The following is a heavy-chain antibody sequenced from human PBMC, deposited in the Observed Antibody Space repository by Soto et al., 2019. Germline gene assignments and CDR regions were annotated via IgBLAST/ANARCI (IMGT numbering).Heavy chain of an antibody. V-gene: IGHV4-61*01. Sequence: PSETLSLTCPVSGGSVSSNSYYWSLFRQPPGKGLEWIGYIYYSGNTNYNPSLKSRVTISVDTSKNQFSLRVNSVTAADTAVYYCERDYYDSVGINWVDPWGQGTLVTVSS. CDR1: GGSVSSNSYY. D-gene: IGHD3-22*01. CDR2: IYYSGNT. J-gene: IGHJ5*02. CDR3: ERDYYDSVGINWVDP.